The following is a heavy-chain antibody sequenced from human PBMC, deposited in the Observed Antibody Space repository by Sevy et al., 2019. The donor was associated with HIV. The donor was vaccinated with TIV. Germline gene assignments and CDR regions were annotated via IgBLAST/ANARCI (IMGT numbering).Heavy chain of an antibody. D-gene: IGHD2-15*01. Sequence: ASVKVSCKASGGPFRSYAISWVRQAPGQGLEWMGGTTPIFGTANYAQKFQGRVSITADESTTTVYLELTSLRSEDTAVYYCSRGGGLGNCGGGSCYSGHYWGQGTLVTVSS. V-gene: IGHV1-69*13. CDR3: SRGGGLGNCGGGSCYSGHY. CDR1: GGPFRSYA. CDR2: TTPIFGTA. J-gene: IGHJ4*02.